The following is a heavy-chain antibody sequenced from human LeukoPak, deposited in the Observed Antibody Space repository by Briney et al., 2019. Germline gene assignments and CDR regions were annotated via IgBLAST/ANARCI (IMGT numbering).Heavy chain of an antibody. CDR1: GFTFSDYY. CDR2: ISSSGSTI. Sequence: GGSLRLSCAASGFTFSDYYMSWIRQAPGKGLEWVSYISSSGSTIYYADSVKGRFTISRDNAKNSLYLQMNSLRAEDTAVYYCARYTSPYSSGWYGDPPFDYWGQGTLVTVSS. V-gene: IGHV3-11*04. CDR3: ARYTSPYSSGWYGDPPFDY. J-gene: IGHJ4*02. D-gene: IGHD6-19*01.